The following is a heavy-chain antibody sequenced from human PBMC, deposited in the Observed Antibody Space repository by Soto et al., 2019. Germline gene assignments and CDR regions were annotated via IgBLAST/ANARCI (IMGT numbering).Heavy chain of an antibody. CDR1: GGSISSGGYF. CDR3: ASSPWAVALPDY. Sequence: PSETLSLTCTVSGGSISSGGYFWSWIRQHPGKGLEWIGYIYYSGSTYYNPSLKSRVTISVDTSKNQFSLKLSSVTAADTAVYYCASSPWAVALPDYWGQGTLVTVSS. D-gene: IGHD6-19*01. J-gene: IGHJ4*02. CDR2: IYYSGST. V-gene: IGHV4-31*03.